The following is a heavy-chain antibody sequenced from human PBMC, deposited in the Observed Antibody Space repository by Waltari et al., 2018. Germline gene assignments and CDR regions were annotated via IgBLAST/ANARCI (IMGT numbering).Heavy chain of an antibody. CDR2: IKEDGREK. CDR1: GFTFSSYW. CDR3: ARTQWDSTSRRAFDI. J-gene: IGHJ3*02. D-gene: IGHD1-26*01. Sequence: EVQLVESGGDLVQPGGSLRLSCAASGFTFSSYWMCWVRQAPGKGLEWVANIKEDGREKYYVDSVKGRFTISRDNAKNSLYLQMNSLRAEDSAVYYCARTQWDSTSRRAFDIWGQGTVVTVSS. V-gene: IGHV3-7*01.